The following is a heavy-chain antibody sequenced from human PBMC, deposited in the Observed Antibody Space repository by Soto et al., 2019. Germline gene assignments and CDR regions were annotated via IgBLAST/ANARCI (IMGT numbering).Heavy chain of an antibody. CDR1: SASLRSSTYY. J-gene: IGHJ4*02. V-gene: IGHV4-39*01. CDR2: IYYSGNT. CDR3: ASSSPFHY. Sequence: TSETLSLTCSVSSASLRSSTYYWSWIRQPPGRGPEWIGSIYYSGNTYYKPSLKSRVSISIDTSRNQFSLKLTSVTAADTGVYYCASSSPFHYWGPGILVTVSS. D-gene: IGHD6-6*01.